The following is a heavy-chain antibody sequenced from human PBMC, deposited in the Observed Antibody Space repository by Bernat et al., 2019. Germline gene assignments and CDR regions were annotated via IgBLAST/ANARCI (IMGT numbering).Heavy chain of an antibody. D-gene: IGHD6-6*01. V-gene: IGHV1-24*01. Sequence: QVQLVQSGAEVKKPGASVRVSCKVSGYTLTEISMHWVRQAPGKGLEWMGHFDPEDGETIYAQKFQGRVTMTEDTSTDTAYMELSSLRSEDTAVYYCATQTEYSSSYYFDYWGQGTLVTVSS. CDR1: GYTLTEIS. CDR2: FDPEDGET. J-gene: IGHJ4*02. CDR3: ATQTEYSSSYYFDY.